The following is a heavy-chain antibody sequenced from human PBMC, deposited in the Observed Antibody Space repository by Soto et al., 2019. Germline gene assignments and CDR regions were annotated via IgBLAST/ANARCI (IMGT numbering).Heavy chain of an antibody. V-gene: IGHV2-5*01. D-gene: IGHD5-12*01. CDR2: IYYNDDR. Sequence: SGPTLVNPTRTLTLTCTFSGFSFTTAGVAVGWIRQTPGGALEWLTLIYYNDDRRFSPSLKTRLTITGDTSKNQVVLSLTNVDPGDTATYFCAHSDGGYEIIYFDFRGQGIPVTVSS. CDR1: GFSFTTAGVA. J-gene: IGHJ4*02. CDR3: AHSDGGYEIIYFDF.